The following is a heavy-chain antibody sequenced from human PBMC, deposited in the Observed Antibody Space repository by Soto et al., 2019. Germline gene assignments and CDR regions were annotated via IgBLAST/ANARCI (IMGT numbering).Heavy chain of an antibody. CDR1: GFTVSDYY. CDR3: ARGALTMVRGVPYYFDY. V-gene: IGHV3-11*05. CDR2: ISPDSIHT. J-gene: IGHJ4*02. Sequence: PGGSLRLSCAASGFTVSDYYRGWIRTPPGKGLEWISYISPDSIHTNHVDPVKGRFTISRDNAKNSLYLQMNSLRAEDTALYYCARGALTMVRGVPYYFDYWGQGTLVTVSS. D-gene: IGHD3-10*01.